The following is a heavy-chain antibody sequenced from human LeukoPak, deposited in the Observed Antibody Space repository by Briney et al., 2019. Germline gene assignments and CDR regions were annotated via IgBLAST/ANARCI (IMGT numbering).Heavy chain of an antibody. J-gene: IGHJ4*02. Sequence: GGSLRLSCAASGFTFSSYGMHWVRQAPGKGLEWVAFIRYDGSNKYYADSMKGRFTISRDNSKNTLYLQMNSLRAEDTAVYYCAKAVSSSWYFDYWGQGTLVTVSS. D-gene: IGHD6-13*01. CDR2: IRYDGSNK. V-gene: IGHV3-30*02. CDR3: AKAVSSSWYFDY. CDR1: GFTFSSYG.